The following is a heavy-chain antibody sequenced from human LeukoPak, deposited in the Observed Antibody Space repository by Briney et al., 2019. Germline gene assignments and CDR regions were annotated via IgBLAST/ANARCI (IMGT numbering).Heavy chain of an antibody. Sequence: SVKVSCKASGGTFSCYAISWVRQAPGQGLEWMGRIIPILAIANYAQKFQGRVTITADKSTSTAYMELSSLRSEDTAVYYCAREDSGYSGYETTFDYWGQGTLVTVSS. CDR1: GGTFSCYA. CDR2: IIPILAIA. D-gene: IGHD5-12*01. CDR3: AREDSGYSGYETTFDY. J-gene: IGHJ4*02. V-gene: IGHV1-69*04.